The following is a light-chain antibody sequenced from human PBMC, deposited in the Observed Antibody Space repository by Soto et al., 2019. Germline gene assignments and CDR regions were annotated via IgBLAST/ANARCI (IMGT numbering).Light chain of an antibody. CDR1: SSDVGGYNY. CDR3: SLYAGSNTLL. Sequence: QSVLTQPRSVSGSPGQSVTISFTGTSSDVGGYNYVSWYQQHPGKAPKLMIYDVSKRPSGVPDRVSGSKSGNTASLTISGLPTEDEADYYCSLYAGSNTLLFGGGTKVTVL. J-gene: IGLJ2*01. CDR2: DVS. V-gene: IGLV2-11*01.